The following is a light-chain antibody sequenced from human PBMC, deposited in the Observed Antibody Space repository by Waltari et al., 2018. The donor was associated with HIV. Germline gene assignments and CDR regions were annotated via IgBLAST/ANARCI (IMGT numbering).Light chain of an antibody. CDR3: CSYVGSNVWV. V-gene: IGLV2-23*02. CDR2: EVI. J-gene: IGLJ3*02. CDR1: SSDVGNYNL. Sequence: QSVLTQPASVSGSPGQSITISCTGTSSDVGNYNLVSWYQQHPGKAPKRIIYEVIKRPSGVSNRFSGSKSGNTASLTISGLQAEDEADYYCCSYVGSNVWVFGGGTKLTVL.